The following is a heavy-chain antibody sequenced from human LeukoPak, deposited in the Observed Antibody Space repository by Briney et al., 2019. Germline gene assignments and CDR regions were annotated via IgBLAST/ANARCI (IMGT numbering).Heavy chain of an antibody. CDR3: ARLVDTAMESRAFDI. CDR1: GGSFSSYF. J-gene: IGHJ3*02. CDR2: IYYSGST. D-gene: IGHD5-18*01. Sequence: NPSETLSHTCAVYGGSFSSYFWRSIRQPPGKGMGWIGRIYYSGSTYNNPSLKSRVTISVDTSKNQFSLKLSSVTAADTAVYYCARLVDTAMESRAFDIWGQGTMVTVSS. V-gene: IGHV4-59*05.